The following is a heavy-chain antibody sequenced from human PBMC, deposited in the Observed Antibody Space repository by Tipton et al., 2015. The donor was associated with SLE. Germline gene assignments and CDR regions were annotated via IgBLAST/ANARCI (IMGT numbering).Heavy chain of an antibody. D-gene: IGHD6-19*01. CDR3: ASHGSGWYGFDY. CDR1: GGSISSSSYY. V-gene: IGHV4-39*07. Sequence: TLSLTCTVPGGSISSSSYYWGWIRQPPGKGLEWIGSIYYSGSTYYNPSLKSRVTISVATPKNQFSRKLSSVTAADTAVYYCASHGSGWYGFDYWGQGTLVTVSS. CDR2: IYYSGST. J-gene: IGHJ4*02.